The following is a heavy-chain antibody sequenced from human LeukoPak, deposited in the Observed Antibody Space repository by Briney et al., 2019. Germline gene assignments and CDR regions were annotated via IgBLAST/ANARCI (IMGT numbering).Heavy chain of an antibody. V-gene: IGHV3-30-3*01. CDR3: AKGSRSSGHYSDY. D-gene: IGHD3-22*01. CDR1: GFTFSSYA. J-gene: IGHJ4*02. CDR2: ISYDGSNK. Sequence: PGGSLRLSCAASGFTFSSYAMHWVRQAPGKGLEWVAVISYDGSNKYYADSVKGRFTISRDNSNNTLYLQMNSLRAEDTAVYYCAKGSRSSGHYSDYWGQGTLVIVSS.